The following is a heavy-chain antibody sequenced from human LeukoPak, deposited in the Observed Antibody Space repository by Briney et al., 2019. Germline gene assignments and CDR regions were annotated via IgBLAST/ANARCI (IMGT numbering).Heavy chain of an antibody. CDR1: GFPFSSYG. CDR2: ISYDGSNK. J-gene: IGHJ3*02. D-gene: IGHD1-14*01. CDR3: ARPKGTSDAFDI. Sequence: PGGSLRLSCAASGFPFSSYGMHWVRQAPGKGLEWVAVISYDGSNKYYADSVKGRFTISRDNSKNTLYLQMNSLRAEDTAVYYCARPKGTSDAFDIWGQGTMVTVSS. V-gene: IGHV3-30*03.